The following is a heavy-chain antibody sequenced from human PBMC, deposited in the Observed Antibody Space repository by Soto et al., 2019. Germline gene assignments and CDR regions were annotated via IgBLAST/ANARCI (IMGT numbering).Heavy chain of an antibody. CDR1: GYSFTSYW. CDR3: ARTQSSGWLDFDAFDI. Sequence: GESLKISCKGSGYSFTSYWIGWVRQMTGKGLEWMGIIYPGDSDTRYSPSFQGQVTIPADKSISTAYLQWSSLKASDTAMYYCARTQSSGWLDFDAFDIWGQGTMVTVSS. CDR2: IYPGDSDT. D-gene: IGHD6-19*01. J-gene: IGHJ3*02. V-gene: IGHV5-51*01.